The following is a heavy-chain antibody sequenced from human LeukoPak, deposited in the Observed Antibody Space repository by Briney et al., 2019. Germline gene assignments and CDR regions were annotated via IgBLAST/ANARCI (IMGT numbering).Heavy chain of an antibody. D-gene: IGHD4-17*01. J-gene: IGHJ4*02. CDR3: AKDLTKSTVPTGVDH. Sequence: GGSLRLSYAASGFTFSTYGMTWIRQAPGKGLEWLSAVGDTGANTYYADSVKGRFTISRDNSKNTLYLQMNSLRAEDSAVYYCAKDLTKSTVPTGVDHWGQGTLVTVSS. V-gene: IGHV3-23*01. CDR2: VGDTGANT. CDR1: GFTFSTYG.